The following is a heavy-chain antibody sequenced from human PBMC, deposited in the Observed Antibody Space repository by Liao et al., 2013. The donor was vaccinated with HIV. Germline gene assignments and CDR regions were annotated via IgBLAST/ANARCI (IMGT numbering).Heavy chain of an antibody. Sequence: QVQLQQWGAGLLKPSETLALTCVVYGGSFSGHYWTWIRQPPGKGLEWIGEINDSGSTNYNPSLKSRVTISVDTSKNQFSLKLSSVTATDTAVYYCAILARDGSTIGASFWGQGTLVTVSS. D-gene: IGHD5-24*01. CDR1: GGSFSGHY. CDR2: INDSGST. CDR3: AILARDGSTIGASF. V-gene: IGHV4-34*01. J-gene: IGHJ4*02.